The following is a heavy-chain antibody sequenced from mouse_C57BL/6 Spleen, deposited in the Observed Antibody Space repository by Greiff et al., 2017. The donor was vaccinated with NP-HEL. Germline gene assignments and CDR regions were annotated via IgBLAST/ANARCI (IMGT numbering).Heavy chain of an antibody. CDR1: GFSLTSYG. D-gene: IGHD1-1*01. Sequence: QVQLQQSGPGLVQPSQSLSITCTVSGFSLTSYGVHWVSQSPGKGLEWLGVIWSGGGTDYNAPFISRLSISNENSTSQVFFKMNSLQADDTAIYYCARNYGGSLWYFDVWGTGTTVTVSS. CDR2: IWSGGGT. V-gene: IGHV2-2*01. J-gene: IGHJ1*03. CDR3: ARNYGGSLWYFDV.